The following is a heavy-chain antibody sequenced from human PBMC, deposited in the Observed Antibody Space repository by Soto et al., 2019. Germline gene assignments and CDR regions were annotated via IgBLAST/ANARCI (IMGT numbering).Heavy chain of an antibody. D-gene: IGHD2-15*01. V-gene: IGHV1-69*13. CDR1: GGTFSSYA. J-gene: IGHJ5*02. Sequence: SVKVSCKASGGTFSSYAISWVRQAPGQGLEWMGGIIPIFGTANYAQKFQGRVTITADESTSTAYMELSSLRSEDTAVYYCARDDCSGGSCYGRFDPWGQGTLVTVSS. CDR2: IIPIFGTA. CDR3: ARDDCSGGSCYGRFDP.